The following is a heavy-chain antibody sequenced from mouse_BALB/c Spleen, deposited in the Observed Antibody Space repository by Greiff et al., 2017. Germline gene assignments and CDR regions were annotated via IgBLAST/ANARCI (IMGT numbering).Heavy chain of an antibody. CDR3: ARSPSIYYGGY. Sequence: VQLQQSGPELVKPGASVKMSCKASGYTFTSYVMHWVKQKPGQGLEWIGYINPYNDGTKYNEKFKGKATLTSDKSSSTAYMERSSLTSEDSAVYYCARSPSIYYGGYWGQGTTLTVSS. CDR2: INPYNDGT. CDR1: GYTFTSYV. D-gene: IGHD2-13*01. J-gene: IGHJ2*01. V-gene: IGHV1-14*01.